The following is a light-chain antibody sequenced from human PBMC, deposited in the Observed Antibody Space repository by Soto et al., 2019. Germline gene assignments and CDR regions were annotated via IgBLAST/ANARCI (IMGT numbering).Light chain of an antibody. CDR2: AAS. J-gene: IGKJ3*01. CDR1: QDIRKS. Sequence: DIQMTQSPSSLSASVGDRVTITCQANQDIRKSLNWFQHKQGKAPKLLIYAASNLEAGVVSRFSGGGSGTDFTFTISSLQPEDIATHYCLEYDNLPPFTFGPGTKVDLK. CDR3: LEYDNLPPFT. V-gene: IGKV1-33*01.